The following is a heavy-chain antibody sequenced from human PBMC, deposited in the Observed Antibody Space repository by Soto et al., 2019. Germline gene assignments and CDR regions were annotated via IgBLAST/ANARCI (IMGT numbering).Heavy chain of an antibody. Sequence: GESLKISCKGSGYNFINYWIAWVRQMPGRGLEWMGIIYPGDSDTRYSPSFQGQVTISADKSISTAYLQWSSLKASDTAMYYCARTARNYYYNDMDVWGQGTTVTVS. J-gene: IGHJ6*02. V-gene: IGHV5-51*01. CDR2: IYPGDSDT. CDR1: GYNFINYW. CDR3: ARTARNYYYNDMDV.